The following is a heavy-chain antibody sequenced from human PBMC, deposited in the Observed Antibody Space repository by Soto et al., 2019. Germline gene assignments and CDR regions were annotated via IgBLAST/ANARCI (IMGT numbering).Heavy chain of an antibody. CDR2: IYNTESP. CDR1: GGSITSYY. D-gene: IGHD3-3*01. J-gene: IGHJ6*02. CDR3: ARDMRVFGGMDV. V-gene: IGHV4-4*07. Sequence: SETLSLTCTVSGGSITSYYWIWIRQPAGKGLEWIGRIYNTESPTYSPSLKSRVTMSVDTSKNQFSLKLSSVTAADTAVYYCARDMRVFGGMDVWGQGTTVTVSS.